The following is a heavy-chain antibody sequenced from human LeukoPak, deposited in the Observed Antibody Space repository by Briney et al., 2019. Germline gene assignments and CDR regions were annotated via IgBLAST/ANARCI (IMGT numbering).Heavy chain of an antibody. CDR2: ISSSSSTI. V-gene: IGHV3-48*01. CDR3: AKTSGYDWSGPDWVYFDY. D-gene: IGHD5-12*01. Sequence: PGGSLRLSCAASGFTFSSYSMNWVRQAPGKGLEWVSYISSSSSTIYYADSVKGRFTISRDNSKNTLYLQMNSLRAEDTAVYYCAKTSGYDWSGPDWVYFDYWGQGTLVTVSS. J-gene: IGHJ4*02. CDR1: GFTFSSYS.